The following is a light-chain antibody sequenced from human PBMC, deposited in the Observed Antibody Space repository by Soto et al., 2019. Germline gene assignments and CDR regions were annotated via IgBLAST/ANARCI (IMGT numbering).Light chain of an antibody. J-gene: IGLJ2*01. CDR3: QSYDSSLSKRV. Sequence: QSVLTQPPSGSGAPGQRVTISCTGSSSNIGAGYDVHWYQQLPGTAPKLLIYGNNNRPSGAPDRFSGSKSGTSASLAITGLQAEDEADYYCQSYDSSLSKRVFGGGTKLTVL. CDR1: SSNIGAGYD. V-gene: IGLV1-40*01. CDR2: GNN.